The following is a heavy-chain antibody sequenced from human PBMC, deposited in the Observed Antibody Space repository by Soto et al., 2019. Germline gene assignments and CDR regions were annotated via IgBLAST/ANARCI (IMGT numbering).Heavy chain of an antibody. Sequence: GGSLRLSCAASGFTFSSYDMHWVRQATGKGLEWVSAIGTADDTYYPGSVKGRFTISRENAKNSLYLQMNSLRAGETAVYYCARYCGGSCYHPLNDAFDIWGQGTMVTVSS. V-gene: IGHV3-13*01. CDR3: ARYCGGSCYHPLNDAFDI. D-gene: IGHD2-15*01. CDR1: GFTFSSYD. J-gene: IGHJ3*02. CDR2: IGTADDT.